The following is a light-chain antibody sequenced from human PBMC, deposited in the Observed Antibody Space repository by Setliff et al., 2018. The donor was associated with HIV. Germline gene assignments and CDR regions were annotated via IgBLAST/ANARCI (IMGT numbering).Light chain of an antibody. Sequence: QSVLTQPASVSGSPGQSITIFCTGTSSDVGGYNYVSWYQQYPGKAPKLMIYEVNNRPSGVSNRFSGSKSGNTASLTISGLQAEDEADYYCTSYASSSTLYVFGTGTKV. J-gene: IGLJ1*01. V-gene: IGLV2-14*01. CDR2: EVN. CDR1: SSDVGGYNY. CDR3: TSYASSSTLYV.